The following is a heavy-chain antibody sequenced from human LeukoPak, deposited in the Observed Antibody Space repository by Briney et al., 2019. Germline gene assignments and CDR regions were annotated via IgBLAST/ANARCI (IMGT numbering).Heavy chain of an antibody. CDR2: ISGSGGST. Sequence: PGGSLRLSCAASGFTFSSYAMSWVRQAPGKGLEWVSAISGSGGSTYYADSVKSRLTISRDNSKNTLYLQMNSLRAEDTAVYYCAKDNQVGATHFDYWGQGTLVTVSS. J-gene: IGHJ4*02. V-gene: IGHV3-23*01. CDR1: GFTFSSYA. D-gene: IGHD1-26*01. CDR3: AKDNQVGATHFDY.